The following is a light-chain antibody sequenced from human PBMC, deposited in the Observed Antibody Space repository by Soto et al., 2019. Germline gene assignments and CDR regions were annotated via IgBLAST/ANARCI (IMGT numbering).Light chain of an antibody. CDR3: QQYNYSPTT. CDR1: ESVSSSY. J-gene: IGKJ1*01. CDR2: DAS. V-gene: IGKV3-20*01. Sequence: EIVLTQSPGTLSLSPGERATLSCRASESVSSSYLAWYQQKPGQAPRLLIYDASSRATGIPDRFSGSGSGTDCTLTISRLEPEDFAVYYCQQYNYSPTTFGKGTKVEIK.